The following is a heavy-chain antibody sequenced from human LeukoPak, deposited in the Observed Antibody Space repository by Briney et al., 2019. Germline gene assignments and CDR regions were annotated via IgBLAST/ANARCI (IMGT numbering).Heavy chain of an antibody. CDR2: INNDGTNT. J-gene: IGHJ3*02. V-gene: IGHV3-74*01. Sequence: GGSLRLSCAASGFTFSDYWIHWVRQAPGKGLVWVSRINNDGTNTIYADSVKGRFSISRDNAKNTLSLQMSSVRAEDTAVYYCARGGSLHSFDIWGQGTMVTVSS. CDR3: ARGGSLHSFDI. D-gene: IGHD3-10*01. CDR1: GFTFSDYW.